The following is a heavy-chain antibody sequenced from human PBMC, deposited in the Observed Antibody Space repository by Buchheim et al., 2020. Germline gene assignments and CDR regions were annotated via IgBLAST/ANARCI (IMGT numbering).Heavy chain of an antibody. Sequence: QVQLQQWGAGLLKPSETLSLTCAVYGGSFSGYYWSWIRQLPGKGLEWIGEINHSGSTNYNPSLKSRVTISVDTSKNQFSLKLSSVTAADTAVYYCASRQGQLGYYFDYWGQGTL. J-gene: IGHJ4*02. CDR3: ASRQGQLGYYFDY. D-gene: IGHD6-6*01. CDR1: GGSFSGYY. CDR2: INHSGST. V-gene: IGHV4-34*01.